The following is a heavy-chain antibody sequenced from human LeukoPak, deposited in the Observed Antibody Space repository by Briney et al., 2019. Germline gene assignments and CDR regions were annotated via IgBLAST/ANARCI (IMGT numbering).Heavy chain of an antibody. D-gene: IGHD2-21*02. CDR1: GGSISSGGYY. CDR2: IYYSGST. CDR3: ARIVVVTASRAFDI. Sequence: PSETLSLTCTVSGGSISSGGYYWSWIRQHPGKGLGWIGYIYYSGSTYYNPSLKSRVTISVDTSKNQFSLKLSSVTAADTAVYYCARIVVVTASRAFDIWGQGTMVTVSS. J-gene: IGHJ3*02. V-gene: IGHV4-31*03.